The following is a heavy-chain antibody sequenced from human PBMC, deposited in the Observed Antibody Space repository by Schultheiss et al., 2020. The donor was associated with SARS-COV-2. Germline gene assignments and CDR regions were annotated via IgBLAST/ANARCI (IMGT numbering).Heavy chain of an antibody. CDR3: ARDPFGTTFRSDWFDP. CDR2: ISSSSSYI. D-gene: IGHD1-7*01. CDR1: GGSISSYY. J-gene: IGHJ5*02. V-gene: IGHV3-21*01. Sequence: ETLSLTCAVSGGSISSYYWSWIRQPPGKGLEWVSSISSSSSYIYYADSVKGRFTISRDNAKNSLYLQMNSLRAEDTAVYYCARDPFGTTFRSDWFDPWGQGTLVTVSS.